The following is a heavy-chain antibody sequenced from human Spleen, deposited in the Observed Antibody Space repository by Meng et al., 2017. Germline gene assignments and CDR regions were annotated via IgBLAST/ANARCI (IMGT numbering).Heavy chain of an antibody. D-gene: IGHD3-16*01. CDR2: ISGSGGSK. V-gene: IGHV3-23*01. Sequence: GESLKISCAASGFTFSSYAMSWVRQAPGKGLEWVSAISGSGGSKYYADPVKGRFTISRDNSKDTVFLQINSLRVEDTAVYYCARSSIDKYDLSALPLDYWGQGTLVTVSS. CDR1: GFTFSSYA. CDR3: ARSSIDKYDLSALPLDY. J-gene: IGHJ4*02.